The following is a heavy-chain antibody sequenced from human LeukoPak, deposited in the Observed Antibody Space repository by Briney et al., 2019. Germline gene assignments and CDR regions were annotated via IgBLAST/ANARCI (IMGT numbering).Heavy chain of an antibody. CDR3: ARAITLLWFGEFNYYYYGMDV. D-gene: IGHD3-10*01. CDR1: GGTFSSYA. V-gene: IGHV1-69*05. Sequence: GASVRVSCKASGGTFSSYAISWVRQAPGHGLEWMGGIIPIFGTANYAQKFQGRVTITTDESTSTAYMELSSLRSEDTAVYYCARAITLLWFGEFNYYYYGMDVWGQGTTVTVSS. J-gene: IGHJ6*02. CDR2: IIPIFGTA.